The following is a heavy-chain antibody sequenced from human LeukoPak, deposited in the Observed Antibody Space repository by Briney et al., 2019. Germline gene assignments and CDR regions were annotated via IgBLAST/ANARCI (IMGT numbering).Heavy chain of an antibody. CDR3: ARFLDY. J-gene: IGHJ4*02. CDR1: GFTFSSYT. V-gene: IGHV3-48*02. Sequence: GGSLRLSCAASGFTFSSYTMNWVRQAPGKGLEWVSYISSSSSTIHYADSVRGRFTISRDNAKKSLYLQMNSLRDEDTAVYYCARFLDYWGQGTLVTVSS. CDR2: ISSSSSTI.